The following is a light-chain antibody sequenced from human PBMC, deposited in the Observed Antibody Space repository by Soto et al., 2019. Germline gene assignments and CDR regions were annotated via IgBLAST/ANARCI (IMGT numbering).Light chain of an antibody. J-gene: IGLJ1*01. CDR1: SSDVGRYNR. V-gene: IGLV2-18*02. CDR3: SSYTISSTYV. Sequence: QSVLTQPPSVSGSPGQSVAISCTGTSSDVGRYNRVSWYQQPPGTAPKLMIYDVNNRPSGVPDRFSGSKSGNTASLTISGLQAEDEADYYCSSYTISSTYVFGTGTKVTV. CDR2: DVN.